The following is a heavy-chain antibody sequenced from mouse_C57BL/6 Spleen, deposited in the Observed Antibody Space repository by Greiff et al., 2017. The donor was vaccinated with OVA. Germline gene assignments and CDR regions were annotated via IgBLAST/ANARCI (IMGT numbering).Heavy chain of an antibody. CDR1: GFTFSDYG. CDR2: ISSGSSTI. J-gene: IGHJ1*03. CDR3: ARSGDYDVGWYCDV. D-gene: IGHD2-4*01. V-gene: IGHV5-17*01. Sequence: EVKVVESGGGLVKPGGSLKLSCAASGFTFSDYGMHWVRQAPEKGLEWVAYISSGSSTIYYADTVKGRFTISRDNAKNTLFLQMTSLRSEDTAMYYWARSGDYDVGWYCDVWGTGTTVTVSS.